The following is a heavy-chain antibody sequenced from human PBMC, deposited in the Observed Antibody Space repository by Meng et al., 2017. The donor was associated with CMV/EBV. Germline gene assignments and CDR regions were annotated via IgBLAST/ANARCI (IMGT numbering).Heavy chain of an antibody. D-gene: IGHD5-24*01. CDR2: INHSGST. J-gene: IGHJ4*02. V-gene: IGHV4-34*01. CDR3: ARDGYNFDY. CDR1: GGSFSGYY. Sequence: SETLSLTCAVYGGSFSGYYWSWIRQPPGKGLEWIGEINHSGSTNSNPSLKSRVTISVDTSKNQFSLKLSSVTAADTAVYYCARDGYNFDYWGQGTLVTVSS.